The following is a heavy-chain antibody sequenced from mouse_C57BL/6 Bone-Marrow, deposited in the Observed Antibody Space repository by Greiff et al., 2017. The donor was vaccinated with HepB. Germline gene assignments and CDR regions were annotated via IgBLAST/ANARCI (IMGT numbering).Heavy chain of an antibody. CDR1: GYTFTSYW. D-gene: IGHD2-13*01. J-gene: IGHJ3*01. CDR2: INPGSGST. V-gene: IGHV1-55*01. Sequence: VQLQQPGAELVKPGASVKMSCKASGYTFTSYWITWVKQRPGQGLEWIGDINPGSGSTNYNEKFKSKATLTVDTSSSTAYMQRSRLTSEDSAFYSGAGLNYDDSQFAYWGQGTLVTVSA. CDR3: AGLNYDDSQFAY.